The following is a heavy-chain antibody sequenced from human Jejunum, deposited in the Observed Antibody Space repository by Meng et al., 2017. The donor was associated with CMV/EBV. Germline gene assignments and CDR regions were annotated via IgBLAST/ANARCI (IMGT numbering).Heavy chain of an antibody. Sequence: LPLTASTIHWARQAPGKGLEWVGRIRSKTYSSATAYAASVKGRFIISRDDSKNPAYLQMNSLKTEDTAVYYCTRHSIVIIPAAGFDPWGQGTLVTVSS. CDR1: LPLTAST. CDR2: IRSKTYSSAT. J-gene: IGHJ5*02. CDR3: TRHSIVIIPAAGFDP. V-gene: IGHV3-73*01. D-gene: IGHD2-2*01.